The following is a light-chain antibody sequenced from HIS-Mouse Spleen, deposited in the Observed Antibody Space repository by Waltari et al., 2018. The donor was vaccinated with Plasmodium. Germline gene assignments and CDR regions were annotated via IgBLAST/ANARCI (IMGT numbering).Light chain of an antibody. V-gene: IGKV3-15*01. CDR1: QSVSSN. CDR2: GAS. J-gene: IGKJ3*01. Sequence: EIVMTQSPATLSVSPGERATLSCRPSQSVSSNLAWYQQKPGQAPMLLIYGASTRATGIPARFSGSGSGTEFTLTISSLQSEDFAVYYCQQYNNWSFTFGPGTKVDIK. CDR3: QQYNNWSFT.